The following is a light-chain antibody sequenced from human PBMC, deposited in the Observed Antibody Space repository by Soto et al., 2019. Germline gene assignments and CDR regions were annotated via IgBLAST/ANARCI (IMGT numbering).Light chain of an antibody. CDR3: QQRSNWPS. Sequence: IVLTQSPATCSSPPGETTTLSSRASQSVSSSYLAWYQQKPGQAPRLLIYGASSRATGIPDRFSGSGSGTDFTLTISSLEPEDFAVYYCQQRSNWPSFGPGTKVDI. J-gene: IGKJ3*01. V-gene: IGKV3D-20*02. CDR1: QSVSSSY. CDR2: GAS.